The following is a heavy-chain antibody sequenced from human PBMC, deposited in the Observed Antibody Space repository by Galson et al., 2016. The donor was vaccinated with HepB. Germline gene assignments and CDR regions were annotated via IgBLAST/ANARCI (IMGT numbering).Heavy chain of an antibody. V-gene: IGHV4-59*11. Sequence: ETLSLTCNVSGGSISSHYWSWIRQPPGKRLEWIGYIYYSGSTNYNPSLKSRVTMSVDRSNGQFSPDLNSVPAADTAVYYCARGATYCDCGSYMGVADYWGQGTLVTVSS. J-gene: IGHJ4*02. CDR1: GGSISSHY. D-gene: IGHD3-16*01. CDR3: ARGATYCDCGSYMGVADY. CDR2: IYYSGST.